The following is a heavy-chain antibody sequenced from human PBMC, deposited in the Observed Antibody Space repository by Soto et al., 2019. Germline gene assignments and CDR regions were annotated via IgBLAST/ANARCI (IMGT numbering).Heavy chain of an antibody. Sequence: EVQLLESGGGLVQPGGSLRLSCAASGFTFSSYAMSWVRQAPGKGLEWVSAIRGSGGTTYYADSVKGRFTISRDNSKNTQYMQMNSLRAEHTAVYYCAKGRGIVAANSAFDIWGQGTMVTVSS. D-gene: IGHD6-13*01. CDR3: AKGRGIVAANSAFDI. V-gene: IGHV3-23*01. CDR2: IRGSGGTT. J-gene: IGHJ3*02. CDR1: GFTFSSYA.